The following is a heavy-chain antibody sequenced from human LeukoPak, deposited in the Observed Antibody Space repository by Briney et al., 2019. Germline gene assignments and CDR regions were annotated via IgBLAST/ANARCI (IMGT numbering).Heavy chain of an antibody. V-gene: IGHV1-2*02. CDR2: INPNSGGT. CDR1: GYTFTGYY. Sequence: ASVKVSCKASGYTFTGYYMHWVRQAPGQGLEWMGWINPNSGGTNYAQKFQGRVTMTRDTSISTAYMELSRLRSDDTAVYYCARDRMDSYDSSGYYPIDYWGQGTLVTVSS. J-gene: IGHJ4*02. D-gene: IGHD3-22*01. CDR3: ARDRMDSYDSSGYYPIDY.